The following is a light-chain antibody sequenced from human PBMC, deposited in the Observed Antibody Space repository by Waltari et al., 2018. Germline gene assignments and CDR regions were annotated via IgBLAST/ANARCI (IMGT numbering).Light chain of an antibody. J-gene: IGKJ2*03. Sequence: EIVMTQSPATLSLSPGERATLSCRASQSVSSNLAWYQQKPGQAPRLLIYGASTRATGIPDRFSGSGSGTDFTLTISSLEPEDVAVYYCLQRSNWPYSFGQGTKVGIK. CDR1: QSVSSN. CDR2: GAS. V-gene: IGKV3-15*01. CDR3: LQRSNWPYS.